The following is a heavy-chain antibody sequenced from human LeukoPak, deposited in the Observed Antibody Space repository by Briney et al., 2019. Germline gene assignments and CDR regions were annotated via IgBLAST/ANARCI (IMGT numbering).Heavy chain of an antibody. CDR3: ARAQGDLLTGYWPDH. Sequence: PSETPSLTRTVSRGPIRPYYASWIPHPPREGLEWIGSVSYSGSTNYNPSLKCRVTISVDTSKKQFSLKLTSVTAADMAVYYCARAQGDLLTGYWPDHWGQGSLVTVSS. CDR2: VSYSGST. V-gene: IGHV4-59*01. J-gene: IGHJ4*02. D-gene: IGHD3-9*01. CDR1: RGPIRPYY.